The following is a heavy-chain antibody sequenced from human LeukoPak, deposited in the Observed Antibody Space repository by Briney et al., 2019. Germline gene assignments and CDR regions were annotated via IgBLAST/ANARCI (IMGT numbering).Heavy chain of an antibody. CDR1: GFTFSSYW. D-gene: IGHD2-2*01. CDR2: INQDGREE. Sequence: GGSLRLSCAASGFTFSSYWMHWVRQAPGKGLEWVANINQDGREEHFVDSVKGRFTISRDIPKNSLYLQMNGLRAEDTAVYYCSRGQPFGDYWGQGALVTVSS. CDR3: SRGQPFGDY. J-gene: IGHJ4*02. V-gene: IGHV3-7*03.